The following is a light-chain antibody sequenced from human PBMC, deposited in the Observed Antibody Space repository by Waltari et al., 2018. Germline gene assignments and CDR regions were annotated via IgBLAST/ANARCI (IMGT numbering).Light chain of an antibody. J-gene: IGKJ1*01. Sequence: IVLTHSPGTLSLSPGETATLSCRASQSVNIYLAWYQQKPGQAPRLLIYHTSTRAAGIPDRFSGSGSGTDFSLTISRLEPEDFAVYYCQHYLRLPATFGQGTTVEI. CDR1: QSVNIY. CDR3: QHYLRLPAT. CDR2: HTS. V-gene: IGKV3-20*01.